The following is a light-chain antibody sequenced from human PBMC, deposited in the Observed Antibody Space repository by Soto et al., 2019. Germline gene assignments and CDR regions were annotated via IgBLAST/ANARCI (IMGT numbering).Light chain of an antibody. Sequence: QAVVTQPPSVSGAPGQRVTISCTGGNSNIGASNDVHWYQQIPGTAPKLLIYGDNNRPSGVPDRFSGSKSGTSASLAITGLQAEDEADYYCHSYDSSLSASVFGGGTQVTVL. V-gene: IGLV1-40*01. CDR1: NSNIGASND. CDR3: HSYDSSLSASV. J-gene: IGLJ3*02. CDR2: GDN.